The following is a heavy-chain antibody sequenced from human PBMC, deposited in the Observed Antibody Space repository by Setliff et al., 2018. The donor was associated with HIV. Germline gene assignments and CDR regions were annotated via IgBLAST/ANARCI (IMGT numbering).Heavy chain of an antibody. J-gene: IGHJ4*02. CDR2: INPSGGST. D-gene: IGHD6-19*01. CDR3: ASTSDLYSSGWYYAY. V-gene: IGHV1-46*01. Sequence: GASVKVSCKASGYTFTSYYMHWVRQAPGQGLEWMGIINPSGGSTSYAQKSQGRVTMTRDTSTSTVYMELSSLRSEDTAVYYCASTSDLYSSGWYYAYWGQGTLVTVSS. CDR1: GYTFTSYY.